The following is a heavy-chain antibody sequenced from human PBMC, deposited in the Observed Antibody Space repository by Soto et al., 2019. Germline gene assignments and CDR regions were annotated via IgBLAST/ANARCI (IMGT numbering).Heavy chain of an antibody. J-gene: IGHJ4*02. CDR3: ARDRRGYDSDAYFFDY. V-gene: IGHV3-13*01. CDR2: ITSSGDT. CDR1: GFIFDNYD. D-gene: IGHD6-19*01. Sequence: VQLVDSGGGLAQPGESLRLACVGSGFIFDNYDMHWVRQAPGKGLEWVSVITSSGDTYYADSVKGRFTISRENAKKSFYLQLDSLRAEDTAVYYCARDRRGYDSDAYFFDYWGQGTLVAVSS.